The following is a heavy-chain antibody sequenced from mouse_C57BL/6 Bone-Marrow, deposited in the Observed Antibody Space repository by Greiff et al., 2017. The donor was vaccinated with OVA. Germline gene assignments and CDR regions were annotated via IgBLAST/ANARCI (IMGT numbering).Heavy chain of an antibody. CDR2: IYPRSGNT. D-gene: IGHD2-1*01. V-gene: IGHV1-81*01. CDR3: SRTTLLHLDY. J-gene: IGHJ2*02. CDR1: GYSFTRYG. Sequence: VKLQESGAELARPGASVKMSCKASGYSFTRYGISWVKQRTGKGLEWIGEIYPRSGNTYYNEKFQGKATLTADKSSSTAYIELRSLTSEDSAVYCWSRTTLLHLDYWGQGTSLTVSS.